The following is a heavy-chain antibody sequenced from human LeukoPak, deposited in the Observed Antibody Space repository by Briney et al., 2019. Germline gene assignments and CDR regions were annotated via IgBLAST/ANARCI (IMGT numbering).Heavy chain of an antibody. CDR1: GYTFTSYW. CDR3: ARTYGSGIGNAFDI. J-gene: IGHJ3*02. CDR2: IDPSDSYT. Sequence: PGESLKISCKGSGYTFTSYWNTWVRQMPGKGLEWMGRIDPSDSYTNYSPSFQGHVTISSDKSISTAYLQWSSLKASDTAMYYCARTYGSGIGNAFDIWGQGTMVTVSS. V-gene: IGHV5-10-1*01. D-gene: IGHD3-10*01.